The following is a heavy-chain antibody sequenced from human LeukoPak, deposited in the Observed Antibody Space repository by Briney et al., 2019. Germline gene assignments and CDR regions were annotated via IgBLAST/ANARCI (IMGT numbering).Heavy chain of an antibody. Sequence: SVKVSCKASGGTFSSYAISWVRQAPGQGLEWMGGIIPIFGTANYAQKSQGRVTITADESTSTAYMELSSLRSDDTAVYYCARDLTGTAGTDWGQGTLVTVSS. CDR3: ARDLTGTAGTD. CDR1: GGTFSSYA. D-gene: IGHD3-10*01. V-gene: IGHV1-69*13. J-gene: IGHJ4*02. CDR2: IIPIFGTA.